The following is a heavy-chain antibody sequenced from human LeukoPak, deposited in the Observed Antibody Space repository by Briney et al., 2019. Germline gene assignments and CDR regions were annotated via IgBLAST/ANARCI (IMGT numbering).Heavy chain of an antibody. CDR2: IYSGGST. V-gene: IGHV3-66*01. CDR3: ARDQYSYINWFDP. D-gene: IGHD5-18*01. J-gene: IGHJ5*02. CDR1: GFTVSSNY. Sequence: PGGSLRFSCAASGFTVSSNYMSWVRQAPGKGLEWVSVIYSGGSTYYADSVKGRFTISRDNSKNTLYLQINSLRAEDTAVYYCARDQYSYINWFDPWGQGTLVTVSA.